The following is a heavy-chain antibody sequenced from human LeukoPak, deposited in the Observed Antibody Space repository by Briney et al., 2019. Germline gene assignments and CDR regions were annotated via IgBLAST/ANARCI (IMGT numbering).Heavy chain of an antibody. CDR3: ARVVYSGYDFRGAMDV. CDR1: GGSISSGRYC. Sequence: SETLSLTCTVSGGSISSGRYCWSWIRQPPGKGLEWIGYIYYSGSTNHNPSLKSRVTISVDTSKNQFSLKLSSVTAADTAVYYCARVVYSGYDFRGAMDVWGKGTTVTVSS. V-gene: IGHV4-61*01. CDR2: IYYSGST. D-gene: IGHD5-12*01. J-gene: IGHJ6*03.